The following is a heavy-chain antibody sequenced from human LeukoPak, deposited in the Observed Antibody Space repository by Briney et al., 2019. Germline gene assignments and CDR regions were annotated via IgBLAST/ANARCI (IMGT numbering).Heavy chain of an antibody. Sequence: ASVKVSCKACGYTFTSYYMHWVRQAPGLRLEWMGIINPSGGSTSYAQKLQGRVTMTRDTSTSTVYMELSSLRSEDTAVYYCARASIAARSFDIWGQGTMVTVSS. CDR2: INPSGGST. CDR1: GYTFTSYY. D-gene: IGHD6-6*01. CDR3: ARASIAARSFDI. V-gene: IGHV1-46*01. J-gene: IGHJ3*02.